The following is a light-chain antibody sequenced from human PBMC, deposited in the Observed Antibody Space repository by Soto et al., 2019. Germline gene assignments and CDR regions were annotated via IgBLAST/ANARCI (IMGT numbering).Light chain of an antibody. J-gene: IGKJ1*01. V-gene: IGKV1-39*01. CDR3: QQSYSITWT. CDR1: QGISTY. CDR2: AAP. Sequence: DIQMTQSPFSLSASVGDRVTITCRASQGISTYLNWYQQKPGKAPKLLIYAAPSLQSGVPSRFSGSGSKTDFTLTISSLQPEDFATYSCQQSYSITWTFGQGTKVDIK.